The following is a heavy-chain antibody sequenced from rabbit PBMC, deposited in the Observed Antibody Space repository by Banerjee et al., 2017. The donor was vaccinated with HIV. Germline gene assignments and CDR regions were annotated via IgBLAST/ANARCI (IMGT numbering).Heavy chain of an antibody. V-gene: IGHV1S40*01. J-gene: IGHJ4*01. CDR2: IAVDSSGYT. CDR3: ARDLAGVIGWNFAL. CDR1: GFTLSSYW. Sequence: QSLEESGGDLVKPGASLTLTCTASGFTLSSYWMCWVRQAPGKGLEWIACIAVDSSGYTGYASWAKGRFTISKTSSTTVTLQMTSLTAADTATYFCARDLAGVIGWNFALWGQGTLVTVS. D-gene: IGHD4-1*01.